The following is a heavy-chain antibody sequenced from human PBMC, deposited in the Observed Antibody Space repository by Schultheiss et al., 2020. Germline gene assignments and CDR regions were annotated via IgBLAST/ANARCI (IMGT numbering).Heavy chain of an antibody. J-gene: IGHJ5*02. V-gene: IGHV4-4*02. CDR2: IYHSGST. CDR1: GGSISSSNW. Sequence: SETLSLTCAVSGGSISSSNWWSWVRQPPGKGLEWIGSIYHSGSTYYNPSLKSRVTISVDTSKNQFSLKLSSVTAADTAVYYCARDRSIAARSGYDPWGQGTLVTVSS. CDR3: ARDRSIAARSGYDP. D-gene: IGHD6-6*01.